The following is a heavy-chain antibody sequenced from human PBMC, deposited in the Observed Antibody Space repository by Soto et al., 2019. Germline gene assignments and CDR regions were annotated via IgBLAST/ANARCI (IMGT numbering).Heavy chain of an antibody. CDR3: ARDPTAVASYYFDN. CDR2: IWYDGSNK. J-gene: IGHJ4*02. CDR1: VFTCSSYG. V-gene: IGHV3-33*01. D-gene: IGHD6-19*01. Sequence: RWSLRLSCSASVFTCSSYGMHWFRQAPGKGLEWVAVIWYDGSNKYYADSVKGRFTISRDNSKNTLYLQMNSLRAEDTAVYYCARDPTAVASYYFDNWGQGTPVTVSS.